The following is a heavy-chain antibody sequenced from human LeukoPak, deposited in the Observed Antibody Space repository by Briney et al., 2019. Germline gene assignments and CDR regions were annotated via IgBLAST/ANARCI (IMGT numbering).Heavy chain of an antibody. CDR2: IYPADSDT. J-gene: IGHJ4*02. CDR3: ARRAFDSSTYYYGSYFDL. Sequence: GESLKISCKGSGYSFTSYWIAWVRQMPGKGLELMGIIYPADSDTRYSPAFQGQVTISDDKSITTAYLQLNSLKATDTAMYYCARRAFDSSTYYYGSYFDLWGQGTLVTVSS. V-gene: IGHV5-51*01. D-gene: IGHD3-22*01. CDR1: GYSFTSYW.